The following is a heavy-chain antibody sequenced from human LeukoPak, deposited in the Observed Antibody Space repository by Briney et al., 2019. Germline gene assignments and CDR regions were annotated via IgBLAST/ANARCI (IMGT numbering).Heavy chain of an antibody. V-gene: IGHV3-23*01. CDR2: ITGSHGRT. J-gene: IGHJ5*02. D-gene: IGHD4-17*01. CDR1: GFTFSSFA. Sequence: GGSLRLSCEASGFTFSSFAMTWVPQAPGKGLGWVSSITGSHGRTYNTDSVKGRFTISRDNSQNTLYLQMNSLRAEDTAVYYCTKDPNGDYVGAFDPWGQGTLVTVSS. CDR3: TKDPNGDYVGAFDP.